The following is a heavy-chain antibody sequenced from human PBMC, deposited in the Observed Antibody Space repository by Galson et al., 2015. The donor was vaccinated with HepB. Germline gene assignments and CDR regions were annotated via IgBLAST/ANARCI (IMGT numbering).Heavy chain of an antibody. V-gene: IGHV1-46*01. J-gene: IGHJ4*02. CDR2: INPSDIGA. Sequence: SVKVSCKASGYTFSSYSMNWVRQAPGQGLEWMGIINPSDIGATYAQKFQGRVTMTRDTSTSTVYMELSRLRSEDTAVYYCARGHGGTLTTLLDDWGQGTPVTVSS. CDR3: ARGHGGTLTTLLDD. CDR1: GYTFSSYS. D-gene: IGHD1-1*01.